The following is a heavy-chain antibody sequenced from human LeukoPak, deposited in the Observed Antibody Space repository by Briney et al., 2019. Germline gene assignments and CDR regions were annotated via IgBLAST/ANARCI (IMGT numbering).Heavy chain of an antibody. CDR1: GGSISGYH. CDR3: ARGQDWFDP. V-gene: IGHV4-4*07. Sequence: SETLSLTCTVSGGSISGYHWSWIRQPAGRGLEWIGRIYSSGGTNYNPSLKSRVSMSVDTSNNEFSLSLTSVTAADTAIYYCARGQDWFDPWGQGTLVTVSS. J-gene: IGHJ5*02. CDR2: IYSSGGT.